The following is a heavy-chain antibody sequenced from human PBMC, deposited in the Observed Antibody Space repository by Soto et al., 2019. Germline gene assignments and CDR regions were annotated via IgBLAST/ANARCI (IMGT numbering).Heavy chain of an antibody. J-gene: IGHJ3*01. CDR3: ARPQRGDDVKNAFDL. CDR2: IAVGSGYT. V-gene: IGHV1-58*01. D-gene: IGHD2-21*02. Sequence: SVKVSCKASGFTFTSSAFQWVRQARGQRLEWIGWIAVGSGYTNYAQRFQDRVTLTRDMSTATTYMELSRLTSDDTAVYYCARPQRGDDVKNAFDLWGQGTMVTVSS. CDR1: GFTFTSSA.